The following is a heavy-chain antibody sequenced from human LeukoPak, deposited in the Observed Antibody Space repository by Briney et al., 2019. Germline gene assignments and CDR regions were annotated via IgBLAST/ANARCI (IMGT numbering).Heavy chain of an antibody. J-gene: IGHJ4*02. CDR3: AKDYSSGWPTLDS. CDR2: ISGSGGST. D-gene: IGHD6-19*01. V-gene: IGHV3-23*01. CDR1: GFIFSNCG. Sequence: GGSLRLSCAASGFIFSNCGMSWVRQAPGEGLEGVSTISGSGGSTYYADSVKGRFTISRDNSKNTLYLQMNSLRAEDTAVYYCAKDYSSGWPTLDSWGQGTLVTVSS.